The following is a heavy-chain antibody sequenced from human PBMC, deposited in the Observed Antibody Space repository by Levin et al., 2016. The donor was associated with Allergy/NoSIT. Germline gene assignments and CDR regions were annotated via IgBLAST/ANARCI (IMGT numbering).Heavy chain of an antibody. D-gene: IGHD4-17*01. J-gene: IGHJ4*02. Sequence: RQAPGKGLEWVSYISSSGSTIYYADSVKGRFTISRDNAKNSLYLQMNSLRAEDTAVYYCYGAYYFDYWGQGTLVTVSS. CDR3: YGAYYFDY. CDR2: ISSSGSTI. V-gene: IGHV3-11*01.